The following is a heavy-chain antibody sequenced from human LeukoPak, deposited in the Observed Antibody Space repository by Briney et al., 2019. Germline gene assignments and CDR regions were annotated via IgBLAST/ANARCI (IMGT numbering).Heavy chain of an antibody. Sequence: KPSETLSLTCAVSGGSISSSKWWSWVRQPPGKRLEGIGEIYHSGSTNYNPSLKSRVTISVDKSKNQFSLKLSSVTAADTAVYFCASKQYDSRGVFDYWGQGTLVTVSS. CDR1: GGSISSSKW. CDR2: IYHSGST. V-gene: IGHV4-4*02. D-gene: IGHD3-22*01. J-gene: IGHJ4*02. CDR3: ASKQYDSRGVFDY.